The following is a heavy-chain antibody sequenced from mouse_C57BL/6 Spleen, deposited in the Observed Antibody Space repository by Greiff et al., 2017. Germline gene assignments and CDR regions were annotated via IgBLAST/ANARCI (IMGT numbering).Heavy chain of an antibody. Sequence: EVQLVESGGGLVQPGGSLKLSCAASGFTFSDYYMYWVRQTPEKRLEWVAYISNGGGSTYYPDTVKGRFTISRDNTKNTLYLQMSRLKSEDTAMYYCARGYYGSSYGYAMDYWGQGTSVTVSS. CDR1: GFTFSDYY. J-gene: IGHJ4*01. CDR2: ISNGGGST. CDR3: ARGYYGSSYGYAMDY. D-gene: IGHD1-1*01. V-gene: IGHV5-12*01.